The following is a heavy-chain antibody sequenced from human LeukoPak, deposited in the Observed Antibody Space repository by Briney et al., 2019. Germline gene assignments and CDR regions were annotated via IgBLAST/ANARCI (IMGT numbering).Heavy chain of an antibody. CDR1: GGSISSYY. CDR2: IYYSGST. J-gene: IGHJ4*02. Sequence: SETLSLTCTVSGGSISSYYWSWIRQPPGKGLEWIGYIYYSGSTNYNPSLKSRVTISVETSKNQFSLRLKSVTAADTGVYYCARDGRSGTPEFDYWGQGTLVTVSS. CDR3: ARDGRSGTPEFDY. D-gene: IGHD1-1*01. V-gene: IGHV4-59*01.